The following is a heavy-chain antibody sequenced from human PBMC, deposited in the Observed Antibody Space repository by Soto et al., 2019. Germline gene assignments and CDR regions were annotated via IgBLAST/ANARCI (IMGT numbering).Heavy chain of an antibody. CDR2: FIPILDMA. Sequence: QVQVVQSGAEVKKPASSVKVSCKPSGGTFNTYTVNWVRLAPGHGLEWMGRFIPILDMANYAPKFQDRVTITADRSTFTAYMELNSLTSDDTAVYYCAITYCRDNSCPRDFDFWGPGTRVTVSS. CDR1: GGTFNTYT. V-gene: IGHV1-69*02. CDR3: AITYCRDNSCPRDFDF. D-gene: IGHD2-21*01. J-gene: IGHJ4*02.